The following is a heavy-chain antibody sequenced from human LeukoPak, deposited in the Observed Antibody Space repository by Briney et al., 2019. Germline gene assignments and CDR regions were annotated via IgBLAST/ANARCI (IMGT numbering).Heavy chain of an antibody. D-gene: IGHD1/OR15-1a*01. J-gene: IGHJ4*02. CDR2: IYDSGSA. Sequence: SETLSPTCTVSSGSISTSSWSWLRQPPGKGLEWIGYIYDSGSATYNPSLKSRVALSIDTSKNQFSLKVNSVSAADTAVYYCAGDSWNNGVFDSWGQGTLVTVSS. V-gene: IGHV4-59*08. CDR3: AGDSWNNGVFDS. CDR1: SGSISTSS.